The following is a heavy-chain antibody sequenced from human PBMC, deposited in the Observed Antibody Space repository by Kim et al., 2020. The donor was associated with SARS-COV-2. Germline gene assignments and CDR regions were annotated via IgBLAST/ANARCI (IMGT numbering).Heavy chain of an antibody. D-gene: IGHD2-15*01. Sequence: SVKGRFTISRDDSKNTAYLQMNSLKTEDTAVYYCTYVVVVAAQGPEYFQHWGQGTLVTVSS. V-gene: IGHV3-73*01. J-gene: IGHJ1*01. CDR3: TYVVVVAAQGPEYFQH.